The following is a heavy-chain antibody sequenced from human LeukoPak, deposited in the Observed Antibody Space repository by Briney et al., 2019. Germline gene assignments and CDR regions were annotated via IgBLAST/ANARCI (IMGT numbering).Heavy chain of an antibody. J-gene: IGHJ6*03. CDR2: IFYNGKT. Sequence: SETLSLTCTVPGGSISVSSYYWGWIRQPPGKGLEWIGNIFYNGKTYYNPSLKSRVTISVDTSKNQFSLKLSSVTAADTAVYYCARYGKLYYYYMDVWGKGTTVTVSS. D-gene: IGHD4-17*01. CDR3: ARYGKLYYYYMDV. CDR1: GGSISVSSYY. V-gene: IGHV4-39*01.